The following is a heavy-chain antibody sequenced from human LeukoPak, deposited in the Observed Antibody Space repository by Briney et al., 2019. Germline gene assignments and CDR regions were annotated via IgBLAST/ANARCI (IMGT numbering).Heavy chain of an antibody. CDR2: ISVSGYT. CDR1: GFTLSSYA. V-gene: IGHV3-23*01. J-gene: IGHJ4*02. Sequence: GGSLRLSCAASGFTLSSYAMSWVRQCTGKGLEWVCAISVSGYTCHADFVKGRFTISRGRFKDNVDLQKNRLRSGGAAGYFCWKAPVTSCRGAYCYPFDYWSQGTLVTVSS. CDR3: WKAPVTSCRGAYCYPFDY. D-gene: IGHD2-21*01.